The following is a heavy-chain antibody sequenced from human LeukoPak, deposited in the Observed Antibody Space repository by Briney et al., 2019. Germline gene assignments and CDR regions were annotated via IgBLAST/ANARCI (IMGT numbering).Heavy chain of an antibody. J-gene: IGHJ6*02. D-gene: IGHD2-15*01. CDR2: ISAYNGNT. CDR3: ARDTVMMVGSYYYGKDV. CDR1: GYTFNSFG. V-gene: IGHV1-18*01. Sequence: ASVKVSCKASGYTFNSFGISWVRQAPGQGLEWMGWISAYNGNTHHPEKLQGRLTMTTDTPTSTAYMELRSLRSDDTAIYYCARDTVMMVGSYYYGKDVRGQGTTVTVSS.